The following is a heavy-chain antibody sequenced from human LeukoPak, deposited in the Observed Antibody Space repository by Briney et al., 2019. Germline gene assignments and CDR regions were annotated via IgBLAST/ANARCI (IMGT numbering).Heavy chain of an antibody. D-gene: IGHD3-3*01. V-gene: IGHV1-2*02. Sequence: GASVKVSCEASGYTFTGYYMHWVRQAPGQGLEWMGWINPNSGGTNYAQKFQGRVTMTRDTSISTAYMELSRLRSDDTAVYYCARGENVLRFLDSNNWFDPWGQGTLVTVSS. CDR3: ARGENVLRFLDSNNWFDP. CDR1: GYTFTGYY. CDR2: INPNSGGT. J-gene: IGHJ5*02.